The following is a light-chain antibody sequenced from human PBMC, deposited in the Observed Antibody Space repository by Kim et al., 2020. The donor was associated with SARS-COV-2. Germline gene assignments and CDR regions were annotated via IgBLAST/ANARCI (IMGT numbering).Light chain of an antibody. CDR2: AAS. CDR1: QGISSY. V-gene: IGKV1-8*01. CDR3: QQYYSYPRTT. J-gene: IGKJ2*01. Sequence: AIRMTQSPSSLSASTGDRVTITCRASQGISSYLAWYQQKPGKAPKLLIYAASTLQSGVPSRFSGSGSGTDFTLTISCLQSEDFATYYCQQYYSYPRTTFGQGTKLEI.